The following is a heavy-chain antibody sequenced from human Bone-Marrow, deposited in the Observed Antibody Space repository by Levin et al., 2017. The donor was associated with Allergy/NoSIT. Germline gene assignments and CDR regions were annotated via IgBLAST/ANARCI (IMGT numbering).Heavy chain of an antibody. J-gene: IGHJ3*02. V-gene: IGHV5-51*01. D-gene: IGHD2-2*01. CDR2: IYPGDSES. Sequence: ASVKVSCKGSGYTFATSWIGWVREMPGKGLESMGIIYPGDSESRNSPAFHGQFTISADKSINTAYLQWSSLKASDTAMYYCAKVDAFSWAFDIWGQGTMVTVSS. CDR3: AKVDAFSWAFDI. CDR1: GYTFATSW.